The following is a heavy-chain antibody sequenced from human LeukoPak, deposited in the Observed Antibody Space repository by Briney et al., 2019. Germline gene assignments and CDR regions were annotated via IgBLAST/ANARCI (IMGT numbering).Heavy chain of an antibody. CDR1: VGSISSYF. Sequence: SETLSLTCIVSVGSISSYFGSWVRQPAGKGLEWIGRIYTSGSTNYNPSLKSRVTMSVDTSMNQFSLKLSSTTAADTAVYYCARGPALSCSGGSCYLWGQGTLVTVSS. D-gene: IGHD2-15*01. CDR2: IYTSGST. CDR3: ARGPALSCSGGSCYL. J-gene: IGHJ4*02. V-gene: IGHV4-4*07.